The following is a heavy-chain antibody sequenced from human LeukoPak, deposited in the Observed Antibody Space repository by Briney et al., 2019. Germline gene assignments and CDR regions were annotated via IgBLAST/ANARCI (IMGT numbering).Heavy chain of an antibody. CDR1: GYTFTSYG. J-gene: IGHJ4*02. D-gene: IGHD3-22*01. CDR2: ISAYNGNT. Sequence: GASVKVSCKASGYTFTSYGISWVRQAPGQGLEWMGWISAYNGNTNYAQKLQGRVTMTTDTSTSTAYMELRSLRSDDTAAYYCARDQWDYYDSSGYPYYFDYWGQGTLVTVS. V-gene: IGHV1-18*01. CDR3: ARDQWDYYDSSGYPYYFDY.